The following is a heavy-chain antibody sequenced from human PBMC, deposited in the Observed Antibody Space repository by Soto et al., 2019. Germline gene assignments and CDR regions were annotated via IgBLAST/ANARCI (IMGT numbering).Heavy chain of an antibody. CDR2: INAGNGNT. J-gene: IGHJ4*02. V-gene: IGHV1-3*01. CDR1: GYTFTSYA. Sequence: ASVKVSCKASGYTFTSYAMHWVRQAPGQRLEWMGWINAGNGNTKYSQKFQGRVTITRDISASTAYMELSSLRSEDTAVYYCVKGGLRYFDWRFDYWGQGTLVTVSS. CDR3: VKGGLRYFDWRFDY. D-gene: IGHD3-9*01.